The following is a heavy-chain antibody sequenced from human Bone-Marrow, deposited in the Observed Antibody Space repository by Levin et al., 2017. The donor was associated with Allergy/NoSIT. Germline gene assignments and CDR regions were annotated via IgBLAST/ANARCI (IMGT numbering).Heavy chain of an antibody. D-gene: IGHD1-26*01. CDR3: ARDRVGASFYGMDV. CDR2: ISGNSGNI. Sequence: GESLKISCKASGYTFISYGMGWVRQAPGQGLEWMGWISGNSGNINYAQKFQGRVTMTTDTSTSTAYMELRSLRSDDTAVDCCARDRVGASFYGMDVWGQGTTVTVFS. V-gene: IGHV1-18*01. CDR1: GYTFISYG. J-gene: IGHJ6*02.